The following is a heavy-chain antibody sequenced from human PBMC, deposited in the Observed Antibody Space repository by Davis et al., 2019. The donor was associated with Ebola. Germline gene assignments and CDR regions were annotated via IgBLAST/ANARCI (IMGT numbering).Heavy chain of an antibody. Sequence: GESLKISCAASGFTFSAYHMNWVRQAPGKGLEWVANIRDSEVTYYADSVKGRFTISRDNSKSTLCLQMDSLRAEDTALYYCAKEPSSGYAFDIWGQGTMVTVSS. CDR1: GFTFSAYH. J-gene: IGHJ3*02. V-gene: IGHV3-23*01. D-gene: IGHD3-22*01. CDR3: AKEPSSGYAFDI. CDR2: IRDSEVT.